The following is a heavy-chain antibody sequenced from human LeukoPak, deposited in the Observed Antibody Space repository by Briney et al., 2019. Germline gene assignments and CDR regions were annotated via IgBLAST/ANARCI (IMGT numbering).Heavy chain of an antibody. CDR3: VTTVAGTADY. V-gene: IGHV3-21*01. CDR1: GFTFSGYS. Sequence: GGSLRLSCAASGFTFSGYSMNWVRQAPGKGLEWVSSISSSSSYIYYTDSVKGRFTISRDNAKNSLYLQMNSLRAEDTAVYYCVTTVAGTADYWGQGTLVTVSS. CDR2: ISSSSSYI. D-gene: IGHD6-19*01. J-gene: IGHJ4*02.